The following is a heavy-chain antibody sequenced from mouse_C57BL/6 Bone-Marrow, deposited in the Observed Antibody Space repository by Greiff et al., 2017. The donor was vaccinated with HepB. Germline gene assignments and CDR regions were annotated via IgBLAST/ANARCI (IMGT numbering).Heavy chain of an antibody. CDR2: IDPENGDT. J-gene: IGHJ3*01. Sequence: VQLQQSGAELVRPGASVKLSCTASGFNIKDDYMHWVKQRPEQGLEWIGWIDPENGDTEYAAKFQGKATITADTSSNTAYLQLSSLTSEDTAVYYCTSWDEAYWGQGTLVTVSA. CDR3: TSWDEAY. CDR1: GFNIKDDY. D-gene: IGHD4-1*01. V-gene: IGHV14-4*01.